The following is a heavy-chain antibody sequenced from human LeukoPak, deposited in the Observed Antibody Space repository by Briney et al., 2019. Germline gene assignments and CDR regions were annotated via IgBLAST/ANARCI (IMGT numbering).Heavy chain of an antibody. J-gene: IGHJ4*02. CDR1: GGSISNFY. CDR3: ARGEEYGSGTVHFDY. CDR2: IYYTGSI. Sequence: SETLSLTCTVSGGSISNFYWSWIRQPPGKGLEWIGYIYYTGSINYNPSLRGRVTLSVDTSKNPFSLNLNSVTAADTAVYYCARGEEYGSGTVHFDYWGQGTLVTVSS. D-gene: IGHD3-10*01. V-gene: IGHV4-59*12.